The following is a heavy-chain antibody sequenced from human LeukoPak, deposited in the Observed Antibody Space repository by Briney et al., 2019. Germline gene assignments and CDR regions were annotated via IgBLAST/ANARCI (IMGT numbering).Heavy chain of an antibody. D-gene: IGHD6-19*01. J-gene: IGHJ6*02. CDR2: MNPNSGNT. CDR3: AREPRIAVAGTVLYYYGMDV. Sequence: ASVKVSCRASGYTFTSYDINWVRQATGQGLEWMGWMNPNSGNTGYAQKFQGRVTMTRNTSISTAYMELSSLRSEDTAVYYCAREPRIAVAGTVLYYYGMDVWGQGTTVTVSS. V-gene: IGHV1-8*01. CDR1: GYTFTSYD.